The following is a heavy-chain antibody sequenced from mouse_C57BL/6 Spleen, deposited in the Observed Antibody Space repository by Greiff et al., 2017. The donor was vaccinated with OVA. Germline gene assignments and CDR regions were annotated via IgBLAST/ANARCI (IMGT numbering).Heavy chain of an antibody. D-gene: IGHD1-1*01. J-gene: IGHJ3*01. V-gene: IGHV6-6*01. CDR2: IRNKANNPAT. CDR1: GFTFSDAW. CDR3: TSYGAY. Sequence: EVKLEESGGGLVQPGGSMKLSCAASGFTFSDAWMDWVRQSPEKGLEWVAEIRNKANNPATYYAESVKGRFTISRDASKSSVYLQMNSLRAEDTGIYYCTSYGAYWGQGTLVTVSA.